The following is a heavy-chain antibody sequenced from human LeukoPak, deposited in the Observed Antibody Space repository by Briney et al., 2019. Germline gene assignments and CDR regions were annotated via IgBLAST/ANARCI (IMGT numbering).Heavy chain of an antibody. V-gene: IGHV3-11*06. Sequence: GGTLRLSCAASGFTFSDYYMSWIRQAPGKGLEWVSSISSSSSYIYYADSVKGRFTISRDNAKNSLYLQMNSLRAEDTAVYYCARDRDYGGNRRLDYWGQGTLVTVSS. J-gene: IGHJ4*02. CDR1: GFTFSDYY. CDR2: ISSSSSYI. D-gene: IGHD4-23*01. CDR3: ARDRDYGGNRRLDY.